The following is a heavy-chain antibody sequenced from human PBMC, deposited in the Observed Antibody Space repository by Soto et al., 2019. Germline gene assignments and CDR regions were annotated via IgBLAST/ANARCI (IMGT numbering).Heavy chain of an antibody. D-gene: IGHD3-22*01. J-gene: IGHJ4*02. CDR3: ARGFYDSTGYYDS. V-gene: IGHV4-59*01. CDR2: IYYSGST. Sequence: KPSETLSLTCTVSGGSISSYYWSWIRQPPGRGLEWIGYIYYSGSTYYNPSLRSRVTISLDTSKNQFSLKLSSVTAADTAVYYCARGFYDSTGYYDSWGQGTLVTVSS. CDR1: GGSISSYY.